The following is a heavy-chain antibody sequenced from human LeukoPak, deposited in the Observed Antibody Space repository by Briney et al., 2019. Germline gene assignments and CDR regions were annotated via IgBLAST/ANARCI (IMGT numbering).Heavy chain of an antibody. V-gene: IGHV3-53*01. CDR3: ARGVEPLAANTLAY. CDR1: GFTVITND. D-gene: IGHD1-14*01. CDR2: LYSDGNT. J-gene: IGHJ4*02. Sequence: LSGGSLRLSCAASGFTVITNDMTWVRQAPGKGLEWVSVLYSDGNTKYADSVQGRFTISRDNSKNTPYLEMNSLSPDNTAVYYCARGVEPLAANTLAYWGQGTLVTVSS.